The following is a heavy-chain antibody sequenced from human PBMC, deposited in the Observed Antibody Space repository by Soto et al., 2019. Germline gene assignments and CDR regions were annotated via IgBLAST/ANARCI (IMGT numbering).Heavy chain of an antibody. V-gene: IGHV3-9*01. CDR2: ISWNGAAT. CDR3: ANLPLYGSGFDC. D-gene: IGHD3-10*01. J-gene: IGHJ4*02. CDR1: GFTFDDYA. Sequence: EAQLVESGGGLEQPGRSLRLSCVASGFTFDDYAIHWVRQAPGKGLEWVSGISWNGAATGYADSVKGRFTISRDNAKNSLYLQMSSLRTEDTAIYYCANLPLYGSGFDCWGQGTLVTVSS.